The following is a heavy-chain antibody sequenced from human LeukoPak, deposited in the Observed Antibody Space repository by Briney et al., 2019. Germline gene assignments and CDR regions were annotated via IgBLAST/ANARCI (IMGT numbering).Heavy chain of an antibody. Sequence: GGSLRLSCAASGFTFDDYAMHWVRQAPGKGLEWVSGISWNSGSIGYADSVKGRFTISRDNAKNSLYLQMNSLRAEDTALYYCAKGDFDRLFYYFDYWGQGTLVTVSS. CDR1: GFTFDDYA. V-gene: IGHV3-9*01. CDR2: ISWNSGSI. J-gene: IGHJ4*02. CDR3: AKGDFDRLFYYFDY. D-gene: IGHD3-9*01.